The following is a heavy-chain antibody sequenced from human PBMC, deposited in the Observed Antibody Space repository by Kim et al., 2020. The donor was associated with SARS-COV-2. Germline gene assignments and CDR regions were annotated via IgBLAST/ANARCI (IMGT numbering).Heavy chain of an antibody. J-gene: IGHJ4*02. V-gene: IGHV4-61*02. CDR2: IYTSGST. D-gene: IGHD3-16*01. CDR3: ARDVRAGGFDY. CDR1: GGSISSGSYY. Sequence: SETLSLTCTVSGGSISSGSYYWSWIRQPAGKGLEWIGRIYTSGSTNYNPSLKSRVTISVDTSKNQFSLKLSSVTAADTAVYYCARDVRAGGFDYWGQGTLVTVSS.